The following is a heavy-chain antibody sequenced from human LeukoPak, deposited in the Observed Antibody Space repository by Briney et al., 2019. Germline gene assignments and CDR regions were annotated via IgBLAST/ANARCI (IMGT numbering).Heavy chain of an antibody. CDR3: ARGARGKGGYSYGYDYYYGMDV. J-gene: IGHJ6*02. D-gene: IGHD5-18*01. Sequence: PSETLSLTCTVSGGSISSYYWSWIRQPPGKGLEWIGYIYYSGSTNYNPSLKSRVTISVDTSKNQFSLKLSSVTAADTAVYYRARGARGKGGYSYGYDYYYGMDVWGQGTTVTVSS. CDR1: GGSISSYY. CDR2: IYYSGST. V-gene: IGHV4-59*01.